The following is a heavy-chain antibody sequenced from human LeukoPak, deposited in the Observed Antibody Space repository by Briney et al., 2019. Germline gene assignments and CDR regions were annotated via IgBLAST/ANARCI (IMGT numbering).Heavy chain of an antibody. CDR1: GSTFSSYW. V-gene: IGHV3-74*01. CDR3: AKRDYGSALRD. Sequence: GGSLSLSCAASGSTFSSYWCHWVRQPQGRGWGWVSRINTDGSSTYYADSVKGRFTISRDNSKNTLYLQMNSLRSEDTALYYCAKRDYGSALRDWGQGTLVTGSS. CDR2: INTDGSST. J-gene: IGHJ4*02. D-gene: IGHD3-10*01.